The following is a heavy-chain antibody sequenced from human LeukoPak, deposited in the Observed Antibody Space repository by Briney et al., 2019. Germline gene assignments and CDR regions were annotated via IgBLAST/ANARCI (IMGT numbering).Heavy chain of an antibody. J-gene: IGHJ4*02. CDR2: IYHNDNT. V-gene: IGHV4-38-2*01. Sequence: ASETLSLTCAVSGDPISSGYYWGWIRQPPGKGLEWIGSIYHNDNTYYNASLKSRATLSVDTSKNQFSLELSSVTAADTAVYYCTRRGYCGGDCRCDFWGQGTLVIVSS. CDR3: TRRGYCGGDCRCDF. CDR1: GDPISSGYY. D-gene: IGHD2-21*01.